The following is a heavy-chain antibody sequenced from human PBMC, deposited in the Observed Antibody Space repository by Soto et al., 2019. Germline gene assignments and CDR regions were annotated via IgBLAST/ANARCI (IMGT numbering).Heavy chain of an antibody. Sequence: EVQLLESGGGLVQPGGSLRLSCAASGFAFGAYAMNWVRQAPGKGLEWVSVISGAGGNTYYADSVKGSFTVSRDNSKKMLYLEMNSLRVEDTSRDYCAKDPVPQLLPSWWFDPWGQGTRVTVSS. CDR3: AKDPVPQLLPSWWFDP. J-gene: IGHJ5*02. CDR1: GFAFGAYA. D-gene: IGHD2-2*01. V-gene: IGHV3-23*01. CDR2: ISGAGGNT.